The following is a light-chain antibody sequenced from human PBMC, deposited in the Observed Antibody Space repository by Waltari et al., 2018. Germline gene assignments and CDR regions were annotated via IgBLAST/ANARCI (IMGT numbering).Light chain of an antibody. CDR2: DAS. V-gene: IGKV3-11*01. Sequence: EIVLPQSPAPLSLSPVERATLPGRPSQSVSSYLAWYQQKTCQAPRLLIYDASNRATGIPARFSGSGSGTDFTLTISSLEPEDFAVYYCQQRSNRFTFGPGTKVDIK. CDR3: QQRSNRFT. CDR1: QSVSSY. J-gene: IGKJ3*01.